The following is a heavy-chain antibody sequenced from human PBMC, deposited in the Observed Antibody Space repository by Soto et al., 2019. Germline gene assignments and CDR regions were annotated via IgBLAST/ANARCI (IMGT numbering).Heavy chain of an antibody. CDR2: ISAYNGKR. CDR1: GYDFTSYG. V-gene: IGHV1-18*01. Sequence: QGQLLQSGDEVKKPGASVRVSCRASGYDFTSYGISWVRQAPGQGLEWVSWISAYNGKRDTAQKFQGRGTMTLDTSTDTAHMALGDLTSADTAVYYCARGRIVASIHDAFEIWGQGTMVAVSS. J-gene: IGHJ3*02. D-gene: IGHD2-21*01. CDR3: ARGRIVASIHDAFEI.